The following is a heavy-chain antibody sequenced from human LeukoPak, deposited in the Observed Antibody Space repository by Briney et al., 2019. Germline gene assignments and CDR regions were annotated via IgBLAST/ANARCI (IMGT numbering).Heavy chain of an antibody. Sequence: GGSLRLSCAASGFTFSSYSMNWVRQAPGKGLEWVSYISSSSSTIYYADSVKGRFTISRDNAKNTLYLQMNSLRAEDTAGYYCARDLGVVSHYYFDYWGQGTLVTVSS. CDR2: ISSSSSTI. CDR3: ARDLGVVSHYYFDY. J-gene: IGHJ4*02. D-gene: IGHD2/OR15-2a*01. V-gene: IGHV3-48*01. CDR1: GFTFSSYS.